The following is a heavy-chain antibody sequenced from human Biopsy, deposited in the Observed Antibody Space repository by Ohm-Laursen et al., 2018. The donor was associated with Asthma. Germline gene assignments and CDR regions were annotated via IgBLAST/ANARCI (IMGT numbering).Heavy chain of an antibody. Sequence: SLRLSCTASGFMFRSFGMHWVRQAPGKGLEWVAVISYDGNHKFYEDSVKGRFTISRDNSKNTLYLQMNSLRTEDTAVYHCAKRRGYSGHDNDYWGQGALVIVSS. CDR2: ISYDGNHK. CDR3: AKRRGYSGHDNDY. J-gene: IGHJ4*02. D-gene: IGHD5-12*01. CDR1: GFMFRSFG. V-gene: IGHV3-30*18.